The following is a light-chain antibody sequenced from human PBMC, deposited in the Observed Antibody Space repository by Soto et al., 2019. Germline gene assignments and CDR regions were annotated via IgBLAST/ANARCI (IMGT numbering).Light chain of an antibody. CDR3: QAWDSSTGV. Sequence: SSELTQPPSVSVSPGQTASITCSGDKLGDKYACWYQQKPGQSPVLVIYQDSKRPSGIPERFSGSNSGNSATLTISGTQAMDEADYYCQAWDSSTGVFGTGTMLTVL. CDR1: KLGDKY. V-gene: IGLV3-1*01. CDR2: QDS. J-gene: IGLJ1*01.